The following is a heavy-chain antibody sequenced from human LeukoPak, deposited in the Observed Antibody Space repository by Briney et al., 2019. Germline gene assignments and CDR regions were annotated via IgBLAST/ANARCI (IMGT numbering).Heavy chain of an antibody. CDR3: AREVITGTPNAFDI. CDR2: IYYSGST. D-gene: IGHD1-20*01. J-gene: IGHJ3*02. V-gene: IGHV4-30-4*01. Sequence: PSETLSLTCTVSGGSISSGDYYWSWIRQPPGKGLEWIGYIYYSGSTYYNPSLKSRVTISVDTSKNQFSLKLSSVTAADTAVYYRAREVITGTPNAFDIWGQGTMVTVSS. CDR1: GGSISSGDYY.